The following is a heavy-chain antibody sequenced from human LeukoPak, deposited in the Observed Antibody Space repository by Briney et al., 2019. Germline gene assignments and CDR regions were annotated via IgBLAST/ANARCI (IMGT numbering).Heavy chain of an antibody. V-gene: IGHV4-34*01. CDR1: GGSFSGYF. CDR3: ARRRSSWYDY. D-gene: IGHD6-13*01. CDR2: IYYSGST. Sequence: PSETLSLTCALYGGSFSGYFWSWFRQPPGKGLEWIGSIYYSGSTYYNPSLKSRVTISVDTSKNQFSLKLSSVTAADTAVYYCARRRSSWYDYWGQGTLVTVSS. J-gene: IGHJ4*02.